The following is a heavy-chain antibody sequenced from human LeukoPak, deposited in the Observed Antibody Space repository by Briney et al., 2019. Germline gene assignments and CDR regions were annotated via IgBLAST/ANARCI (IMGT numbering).Heavy chain of an antibody. D-gene: IGHD3/OR15-3a*01. CDR3: AREDYYFDY. CDR1: GFTFSSYE. J-gene: IGHJ4*02. CDR2: ISSSGSTI. Sequence: GGSQRLSCAASGFTFSSYEMNWVRQAPGKGLEWVSYISSSGSTIYYADSVKGRFTISRDNAKNSLCLQMNSLRAEDTAVYYCAREDYYFDYWGQGTLVTVSS. V-gene: IGHV3-48*03.